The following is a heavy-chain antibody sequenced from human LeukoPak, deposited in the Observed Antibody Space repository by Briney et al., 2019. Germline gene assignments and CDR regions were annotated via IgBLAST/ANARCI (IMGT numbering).Heavy chain of an antibody. D-gene: IGHD2-2*01. Sequence: GGSLRLSCAASGFTFSSYWMHWVRQAPGKGLVWVSRINSDGSSTSYADSVNGRFTISRDKAKNTLYLQMNSLRAEDTAVYYCARDCSSTSCSSAHWGQGTLVTVSS. V-gene: IGHV3-74*01. CDR1: GFTFSSYW. J-gene: IGHJ4*02. CDR3: ARDCSSTSCSSAH. CDR2: INSDGSST.